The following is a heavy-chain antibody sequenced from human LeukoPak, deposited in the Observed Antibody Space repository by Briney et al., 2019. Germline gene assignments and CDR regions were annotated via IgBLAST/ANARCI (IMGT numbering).Heavy chain of an antibody. J-gene: IGHJ4*02. CDR3: ARSVWQSVANDY. CDR2: IYYRGST. V-gene: IGHV4-59*08. Sequence: SETLSLTCTVSGGSISLYYWSWIRQPPGKGLEWIGYIYYRGSTNYNPSLKSRVAISLDTSKNQFSLKLTSVTAADTAVYYCARSVWQSVANDYWGQGTLVTVSS. D-gene: IGHD5/OR15-5a*01. CDR1: GGSISLYY.